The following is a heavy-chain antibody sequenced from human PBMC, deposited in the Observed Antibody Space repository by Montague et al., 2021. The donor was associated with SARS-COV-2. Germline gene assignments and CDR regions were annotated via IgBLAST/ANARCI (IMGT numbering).Heavy chain of an antibody. V-gene: IGHV4-59*11. CDR3: ARATSACSGVQWFDH. CDR1: GGSMSDHY. D-gene: IGHD1-26*01. J-gene: IGHJ5*02. Sequence: SETLSLTCTVSGGSMSDHYCSWIRQPPAQGLELLSYIYYSCGVDSNSSLSIRVTMSVDTSKNQFSLKLTSVTAADTAVYYCARATSACSGVQWFDHWGQGTLVTVSS. CDR2: IYYSCGV.